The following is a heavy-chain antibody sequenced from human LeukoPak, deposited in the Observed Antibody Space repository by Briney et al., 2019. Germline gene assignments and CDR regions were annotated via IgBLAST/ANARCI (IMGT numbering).Heavy chain of an antibody. J-gene: IGHJ5*02. CDR3: ARGLNYDLNP. CDR2: IYHGGST. V-gene: IGHV4-4*02. CDR1: GFTFSAYA. Sequence: GSLRLSCAASGFTFSAYAMTWVRQPPGKGLEWIGEIYHGGSTNYNPSLKSRVTISVDRSKNQFSLKLSSVTAADTAVYYCARGLNYDLNPWGQGTLVTVSS. D-gene: IGHD3-3*01.